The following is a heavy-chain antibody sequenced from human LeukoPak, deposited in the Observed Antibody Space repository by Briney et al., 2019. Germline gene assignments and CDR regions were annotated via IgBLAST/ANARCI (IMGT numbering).Heavy chain of an antibody. CDR2: ISSNGGST. Sequence: PGGSLRLSCAASGFTFSSYAMHWVRQAPGKGLEYVSAISSNGGSTYYADSVKGRFTISRDNSKNTLYLQMGSLRAEDMAVYYCARADRDGYSQGYDYWGQGTLATVSS. D-gene: IGHD5-18*01. CDR3: ARADRDGYSQGYDY. CDR1: GFTFSSYA. J-gene: IGHJ4*02. V-gene: IGHV3-64*02.